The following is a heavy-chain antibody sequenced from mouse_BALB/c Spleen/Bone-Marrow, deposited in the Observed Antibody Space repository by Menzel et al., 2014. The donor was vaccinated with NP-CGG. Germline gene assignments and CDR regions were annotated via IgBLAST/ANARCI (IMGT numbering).Heavy chain of an antibody. CDR1: GYTFTSYW. CDR2: IDPSDSET. CDR3: ARWGAYFDY. Sequence: QVQLQQPGAELVRPGTPVKLSCKASGYTFTSYWMNWVKQRPGRGLEWIGRIDPSDSETHYNQKFKDKATLTVDKSSSTAYIRLSSLTSEDSAVYYCARWGAYFDYWGQGTTLTVSS. V-gene: IGHV1-61*01. J-gene: IGHJ2*01.